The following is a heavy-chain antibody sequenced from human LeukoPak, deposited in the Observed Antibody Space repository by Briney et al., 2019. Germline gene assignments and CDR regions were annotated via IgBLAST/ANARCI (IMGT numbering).Heavy chain of an antibody. CDR2: VDPSDSYT. CDR3: ASLFRDDVFDI. V-gene: IGHV5-10-1*01. Sequence: GESLRISCKGSGYSFTSYWISWVRQMPGKGLEWMGRVDPSDSYTNYSPSFQGHVSISADKSISTPYLQWRSLKASDTDMYYCASLFRDDVFDIWGQGTMVTVSS. CDR1: GYSFTSYW. J-gene: IGHJ3*02. D-gene: IGHD3-10*01.